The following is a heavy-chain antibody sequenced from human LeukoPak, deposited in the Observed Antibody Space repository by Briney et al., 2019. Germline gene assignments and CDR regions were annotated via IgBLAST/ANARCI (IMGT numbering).Heavy chain of an antibody. CDR2: IYSGGST. CDR1: GFIVSNNY. D-gene: IGHD3-22*01. CDR3: ARDTKGYDSSGYFISGYYGMDV. V-gene: IGHV3-53*01. J-gene: IGHJ6*02. Sequence: PGRSLRLSCAASGFIVSNNYMSWVRQASGKGLEWVSVIYSGGSTYYADSVKGRFTISRDKSKNTLYLQINSLRAEDTAVYYCARDTKGYDSSGYFISGYYGMDVWGRGTTVTVSS.